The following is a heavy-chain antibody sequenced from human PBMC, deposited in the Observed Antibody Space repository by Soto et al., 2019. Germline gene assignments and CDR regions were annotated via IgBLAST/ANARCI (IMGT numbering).Heavy chain of an antibody. Sequence: QVQLVQSGAEVKKPGASVKVSCKASTYTFTSYAISWVRQAPGQGLEWMGWISAYNGKTNYAQKLQGRVTMTTDTSTSTAYMELRSLRSDDTAVYYCAREGGLVPAGVYGMDVWGQGTTVTVSS. D-gene: IGHD2-2*01. CDR2: ISAYNGKT. CDR3: AREGGLVPAGVYGMDV. J-gene: IGHJ6*02. CDR1: TYTFTSYA. V-gene: IGHV1-18*01.